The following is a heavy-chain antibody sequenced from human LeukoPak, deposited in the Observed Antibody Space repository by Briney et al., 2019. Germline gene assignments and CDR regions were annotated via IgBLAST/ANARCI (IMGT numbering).Heavy chain of an antibody. D-gene: IGHD1/OR15-1a*01. CDR2: IYYSGST. CDR3: ARAAQNWNNAPYFDY. V-gene: IGHV4-31*03. CDR1: GVSMGRVGYY. Sequence: SETLSLTCSVSGVSMGRVGYYWSWFGQPPGKALEWIGYIYYSGSTYYNPSLKSRVTISLDTSKSHFSLRLNSLIAADTAMYYCARAAQNWNNAPYFDYWGQGILVPVSS. J-gene: IGHJ4*02.